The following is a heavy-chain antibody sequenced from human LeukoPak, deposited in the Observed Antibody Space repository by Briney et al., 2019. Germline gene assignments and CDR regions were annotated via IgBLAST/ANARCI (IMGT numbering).Heavy chain of an antibody. D-gene: IGHD2-2*01. CDR2: ISGSGGST. CDR3: AKDFYEPIVVVPVAFGY. Sequence: GGPLRLSCAASGFTFSSYAMSWVRQAPGKGLEWVSAISGSGGSTYYADSVKGRFTISRDNSKNTLYLQMNSLRAEDTAVYYCAKDFYEPIVVVPVAFGYWGQGTLVTVSS. J-gene: IGHJ4*02. V-gene: IGHV3-23*01. CDR1: GFTFSSYA.